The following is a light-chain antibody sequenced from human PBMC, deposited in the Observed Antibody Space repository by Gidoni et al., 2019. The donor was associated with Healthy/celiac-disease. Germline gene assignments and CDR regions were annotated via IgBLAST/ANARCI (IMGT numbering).Light chain of an antibody. V-gene: IGLV3-19*01. CDR2: GKN. CDR1: SLRSYY. CDR3: NSRDSSGNHLVV. J-gene: IGLJ2*01. Sequence: SSELTQDPAVSVALGQTVRITCQGDSLRSYYASWYQQKPGQAPVLLIYGKNNRPSGTPDRFSGSSSGNTASLTITGAQAEDEADYYCNSRDSSGNHLVVFGGGTKLTVL.